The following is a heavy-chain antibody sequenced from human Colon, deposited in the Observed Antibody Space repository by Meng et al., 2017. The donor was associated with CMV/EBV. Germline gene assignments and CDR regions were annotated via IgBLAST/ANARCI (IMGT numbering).Heavy chain of an antibody. V-gene: IGHV3-66*01. CDR2: IYGTGIGGST. Sequence: GESLKISCAASGFTFSSYSMNWVRQAPGKGLEWVSLIYGTGIGGSTYYADSVKGRFTISRDKSKNTLYLQMNSLRAEDTAVYYWAREDGSSWYGFRAFDIWGQGTMVTVSS. J-gene: IGHJ3*02. CDR3: AREDGSSWYGFRAFDI. D-gene: IGHD6-13*01. CDR1: GFTFSSYS.